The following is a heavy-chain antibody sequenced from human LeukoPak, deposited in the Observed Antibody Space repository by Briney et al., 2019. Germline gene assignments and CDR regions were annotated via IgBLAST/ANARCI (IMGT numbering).Heavy chain of an antibody. V-gene: IGHV4-59*01. Sequence: SETLSLTCTVSGGSISSYYWSWIRQPPGKGLEWIGYIYYSGSTNYNPSLKSRVTMSVDTSKNQFSLKLSSVTAADTAVYYCARVRRTIGAFDYWGQGTLVTVSS. CDR1: GGSISSYY. J-gene: IGHJ4*02. CDR3: ARVRRTIGAFDY. D-gene: IGHD3-10*01. CDR2: IYYSGST.